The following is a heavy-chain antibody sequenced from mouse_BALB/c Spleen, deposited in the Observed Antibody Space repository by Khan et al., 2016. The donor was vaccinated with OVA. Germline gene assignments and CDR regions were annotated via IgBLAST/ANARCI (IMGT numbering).Heavy chain of an antibody. CDR1: GYTFINYC. CDR3: SRRGLRWDLDY. V-gene: IGHV1-7*01. J-gene: IGHJ2*01. Sequence: VQLQQSGAELAKPGASVKMSCKASGYTFINYCILWVKQSPGQGLEWIGYINPSTGYTEYNQNFKDKATLTAEKSSSTAYMQLSSLTSAASAVFYCSRRGLRWDLDYWGQGTTRTVSS. CDR2: INPSTGYT. D-gene: IGHD1-1*01.